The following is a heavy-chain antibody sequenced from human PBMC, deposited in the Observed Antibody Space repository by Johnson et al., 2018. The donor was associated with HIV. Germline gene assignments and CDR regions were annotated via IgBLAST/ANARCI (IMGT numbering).Heavy chain of an antibody. V-gene: IGHV3-30-3*01. Sequence: QVQLVESGGGVVQPGRALRLSCAASGFTFSNSAMHWVRQAPGKGLEWVAVISYDGDNIYYADSVTVRFTTSRDNSKNTLYLQMNSLRVSDTAVYYCARDRSLWFRALWPRDAFDMWGQGTKITVSS. J-gene: IGHJ3*02. D-gene: IGHD3-10*01. CDR2: ISYDGDNI. CDR3: ARDRSLWFRALWPRDAFDM. CDR1: GFTFSNSA.